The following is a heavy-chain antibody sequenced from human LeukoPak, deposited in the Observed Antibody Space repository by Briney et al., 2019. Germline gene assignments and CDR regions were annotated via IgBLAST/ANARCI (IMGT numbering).Heavy chain of an antibody. CDR1: LDSTTSNC. CDR3: AREIVGGFNPGAY. Sequence: PSETLSLTCTVSLDSTTSNCWSWVRQPPGKGMEWIGEIHRSGSTNYNPSLQSRVTISIDRSKNQIALELSSVTAADTAVYYCAREIVGGFNPGAYWGQGTLDTVSS. V-gene: IGHV4-4*02. CDR2: IHRSGST. D-gene: IGHD1-14*01. J-gene: IGHJ4*02.